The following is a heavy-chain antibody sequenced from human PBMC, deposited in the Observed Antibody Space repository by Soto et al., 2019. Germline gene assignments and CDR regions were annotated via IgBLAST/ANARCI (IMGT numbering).Heavy chain of an antibody. Sequence: QVQLVQSGAEVKKPGSSVKVSCKASGGTFSSYTISWVRQAPGQGLEWMGRIIPILGIANYAQKFQGRVTITADKSTSTAYMELSSLRSQDTAVYYCARGTTKRNYFDHWGQRTLVTVSS. CDR3: ARGTTKRNYFDH. D-gene: IGHD1-1*01. J-gene: IGHJ4*02. CDR2: IIPILGIA. CDR1: GGTFSSYT. V-gene: IGHV1-69*02.